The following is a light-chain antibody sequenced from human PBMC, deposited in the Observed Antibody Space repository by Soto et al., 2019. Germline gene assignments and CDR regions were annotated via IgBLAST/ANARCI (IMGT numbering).Light chain of an antibody. J-gene: IGLJ2*01. CDR2: EVS. CDR3: SSYTSTITVL. CDR1: SSDVGASKY. Sequence: QSALTQPASVSGSPGQSITISCTGTSSDVGASKYVSWYQQHPGKAPKLMIYEVSNRPSGVSNRFSGSKSGNTASLTISGXXAEDEAXXXCSSYTSTITVLFGGGTKLTVL. V-gene: IGLV2-14*01.